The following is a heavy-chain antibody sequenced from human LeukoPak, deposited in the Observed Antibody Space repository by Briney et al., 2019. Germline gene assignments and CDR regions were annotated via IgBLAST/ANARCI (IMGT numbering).Heavy chain of an antibody. CDR1: GGSISSSSYY. J-gene: IGHJ4*02. D-gene: IGHD4-17*01. V-gene: IGHV4-39*01. Sequence: SETLSLTCTVSGGSISSSSYYWGWIRQPPGKGLEWIGSIYYSGSTYYNPSLKSRVTISVDTSKNQFSLKLSSVTAADTAVYYCARHGDDYGDSPLHYWGQGTLVTVSS. CDR2: IYYSGST. CDR3: ARHGDDYGDSPLHY.